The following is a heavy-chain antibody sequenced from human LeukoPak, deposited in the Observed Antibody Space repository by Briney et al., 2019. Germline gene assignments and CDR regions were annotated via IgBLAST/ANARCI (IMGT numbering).Heavy chain of an antibody. Sequence: GRSLRLSCAASGFTFSSYATHWVRQAPGKGLEWVAVISYDGSNKYYADSVKGRFTISRDNYKNTLYLQMNSLRAEDTAEYYCARGSYRELVYYFDYWGQGTLVTVSS. CDR1: GFTFSSYA. CDR2: ISYDGSNK. J-gene: IGHJ4*02. V-gene: IGHV3-30-3*01. D-gene: IGHD1-26*01. CDR3: ARGSYRELVYYFDY.